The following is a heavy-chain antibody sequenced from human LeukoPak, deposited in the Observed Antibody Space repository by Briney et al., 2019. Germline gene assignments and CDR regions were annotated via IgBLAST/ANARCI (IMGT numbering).Heavy chain of an antibody. V-gene: IGHV3-64*01. CDR1: GFTFSSYA. CDR2: ISSNGGST. CDR3: ARVPAAADSRGYWADY. D-gene: IGHD3-22*01. J-gene: IGHJ4*02. Sequence: PGGSLRLSCAASGFTFSSYAMHWVRQAPGKGLEYVSAISSNGGSTYYANSVKGRFTISRDTSKNTLYLQMGSLRAEDMAAYYCARVPAAADSRGYWADYWGQGTLVTVSS.